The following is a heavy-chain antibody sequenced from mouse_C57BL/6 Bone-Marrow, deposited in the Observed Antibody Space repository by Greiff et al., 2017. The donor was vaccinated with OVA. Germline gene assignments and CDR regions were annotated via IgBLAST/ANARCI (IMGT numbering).Heavy chain of an antibody. J-gene: IGHJ1*03. CDR1: GFTFSSYA. CDR2: ISDGGSYT. Sequence: EVQLVESGGGLVKPGGSLKLSCAASGFTFSSYAMSWVRQTPEKRLEWVATISDGGSYTYYPDNVKGRFTISRDNANTNPYLQMSHLQSEDTAMYYCAGNYIIRRYLDYWGTGTTLTVSS. V-gene: IGHV5-4*01. D-gene: IGHD1-1*01. CDR3: AGNYIIRRYLDY.